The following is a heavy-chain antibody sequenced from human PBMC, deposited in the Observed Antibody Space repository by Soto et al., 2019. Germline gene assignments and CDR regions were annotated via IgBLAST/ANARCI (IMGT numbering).Heavy chain of an antibody. CDR2: IYYSGST. CDR3: ARDATVTHYYYGMDV. V-gene: IGHV4-31*03. D-gene: IGHD4-17*01. Sequence: QVQLQESGPGLVKPSQTLSLTCTVSGGSISSGGYYWSWIRQHPGKCLEWIGYIYYSGSTYYNPSLKSRVTISVDTSQNQFSLKLSSVTAADTAVYYCARDATVTHYYYGMDVWGQGTTVTVSS. J-gene: IGHJ6*02. CDR1: GGSISSGGYY.